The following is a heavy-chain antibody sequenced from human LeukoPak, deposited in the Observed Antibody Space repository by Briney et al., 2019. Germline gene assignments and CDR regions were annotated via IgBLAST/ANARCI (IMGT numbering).Heavy chain of an antibody. V-gene: IGHV3-11*01. J-gene: IGHJ4*02. CDR1: GFTFRDYY. CDR2: ISTTGSTK. D-gene: IGHD4-11*01. CDR3: ARVPTTATYTDY. Sequence: GGSLRLSCAASGFTFRDYYMSWIRQAPGKGLEWVSYISTTGSTKYYADSVKGRFTISRDNAKNSLYLQTNSLRAEDTAVYYCARVPTTATYTDYWGQGTLVIVSS.